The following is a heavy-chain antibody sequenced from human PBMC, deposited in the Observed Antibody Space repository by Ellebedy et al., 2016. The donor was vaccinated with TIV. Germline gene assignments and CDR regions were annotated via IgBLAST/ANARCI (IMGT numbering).Heavy chain of an antibody. CDR1: GYTFTANY. V-gene: IGHV1-2*02. D-gene: IGHD3-22*01. J-gene: IGHJ6*02. CDR3: ARVRRGSSGMDV. CDR2: VNPDSGTT. Sequence: ASVKVSCKASGYTFTANYIHWVRHAPGHGLEWMGWVNPDSGTTNFAQRFQGRVTMTRDTSVNTAYMELSRLESGDTATYYWARVRRGSSGMDVWGQGTTVTVS.